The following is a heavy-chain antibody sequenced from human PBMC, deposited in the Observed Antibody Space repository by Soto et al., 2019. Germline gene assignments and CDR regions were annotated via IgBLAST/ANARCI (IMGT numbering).Heavy chain of an antibody. Sequence: GGSLRLSCEASGFNFSSYGIHWVRQTPGKGLEWVSYIDSDDGITHYTDSVKGRFTISRDDAKKSLYLQMNSLRVEDTALYYCVRPYYSSSWFPFDRWGQGTLVTVSS. D-gene: IGHD3-22*01. CDR1: GFNFSSYG. CDR2: IDSDDGIT. CDR3: VRPYYSSSWFPFDR. V-gene: IGHV3-48*03. J-gene: IGHJ5*02.